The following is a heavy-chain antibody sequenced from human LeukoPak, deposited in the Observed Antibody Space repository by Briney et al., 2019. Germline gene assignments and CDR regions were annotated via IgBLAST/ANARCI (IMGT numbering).Heavy chain of an antibody. D-gene: IGHD6-19*01. CDR2: INPNSGGT. Sequence: ASVKVSCKTSGYTFTGYYMHWVRQAPGQGLEWMGWINPNSGGTNYAQKFQERVTITRDMSTKTAHLELSGLRSEDTAVYYCAADLIAVTGSWYWGQGTLVTVSS. CDR1: GYTFTGYY. V-gene: IGHV1-2*02. CDR3: AADLIAVTGSWY. J-gene: IGHJ4*02.